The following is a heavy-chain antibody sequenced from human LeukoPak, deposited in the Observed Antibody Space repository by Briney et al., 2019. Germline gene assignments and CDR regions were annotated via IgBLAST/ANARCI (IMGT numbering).Heavy chain of an antibody. CDR1: GGSFSGYY. V-gene: IGHV4-34*01. CDR2: INHSGST. Sequence: SETLSLTCAVYGGSFSGYYWSWIRQPPGKGMERNGEINHSGSTNYNPSLKSRVTISVDTYKNQFSLKLSAVTAAGTAVYYCARAGGYCGRISCPYYFDYWGQGSLVAVSS. D-gene: IGHD2-15*01. J-gene: IGHJ4*02. CDR3: ARAGGYCGRISCPYYFDY.